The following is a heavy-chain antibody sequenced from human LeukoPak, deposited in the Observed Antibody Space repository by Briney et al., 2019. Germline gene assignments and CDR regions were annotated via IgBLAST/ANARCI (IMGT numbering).Heavy chain of an antibody. CDR1: GYTFTGYY. CDR3: VRSTGTGWYFDY. V-gene: IGHV1-2*02. Sequence: ASVKVSCKASGYTFTGYYMHWVRQAPGQGLEWMGWINPNSGDTMYAQKFQGTFTMTRDRSIRTLYMELSRLRSDDTAMYYCVRSTGTGWYFDYWGQGTLLTVSS. CDR2: INPNSGDT. D-gene: IGHD6-19*01. J-gene: IGHJ4*02.